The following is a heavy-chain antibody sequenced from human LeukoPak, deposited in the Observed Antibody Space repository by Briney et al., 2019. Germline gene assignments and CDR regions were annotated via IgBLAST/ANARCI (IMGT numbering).Heavy chain of an antibody. J-gene: IGHJ6*03. Sequence: KPSETLSLTCTVSGGSISSSSYYWGWIRQPPGKGLEWIGTIYYSGSTYYNPSLKSRVTISVDTSKNQFSLKLSSVTAADTAVYYCAREPRDYYYYYYMDVWGKGTTVTVSS. CDR2: IYYSGST. CDR3: AREPRDYYYYYYMDV. CDR1: GGSISSSSYY. V-gene: IGHV4-39*07.